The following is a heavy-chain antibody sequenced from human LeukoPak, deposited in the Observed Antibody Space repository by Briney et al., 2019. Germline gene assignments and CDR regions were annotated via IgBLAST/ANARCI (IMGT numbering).Heavy chain of an antibody. V-gene: IGHV2-70*04. D-gene: IGHD4-17*01. J-gene: IGHJ5*02. Sequence: ESGPTLVNPTQTLTLPCTFSGFSLSTSGMRVSWIRQPPGKALEWLARIDWDDDKFYSTSLKTRLTISKDTSKNQVVLTMTNMDPVDTATYYCARTNYGDYRNWFDPWGQGTLVTVYS. CDR3: ARTNYGDYRNWFDP. CDR2: IDWDDDK. CDR1: GFSLSTSGMR.